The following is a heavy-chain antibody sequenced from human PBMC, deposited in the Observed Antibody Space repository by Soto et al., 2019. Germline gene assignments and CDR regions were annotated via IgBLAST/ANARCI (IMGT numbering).Heavy chain of an antibody. CDR3: ARDRLRYNWNDFPYYYYGMDV. J-gene: IGHJ6*02. V-gene: IGHV3-30-3*01. CDR1: GFTFSSYA. Sequence: QVQLVESGGGVVQPGRSLRLSCAASGFTFSSYAMHWVRQAPGKGLEWVAVISYDGSNKYYADSVKGRFTISRDNSKNTLYWQMNSLRAEDTAVDYCARDRLRYNWNDFPYYYYGMDVWGQGTTVTVSS. CDR2: ISYDGSNK. D-gene: IGHD1-1*01.